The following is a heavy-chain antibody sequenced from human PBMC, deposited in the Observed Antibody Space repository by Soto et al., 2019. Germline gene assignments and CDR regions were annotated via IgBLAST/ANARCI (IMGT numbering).Heavy chain of an antibody. V-gene: IGHV4-34*01. J-gene: IGHJ4*02. D-gene: IGHD6-13*01. CDR3: ARGPRANLSWSDVSHFDY. CDR1: DGSCSGYY. Sequence: LSHTCGVVDGSCSGYYWSRIRQTPGKGLEWIGEINHSGSANYNPSLKSRVTISVDTSKNQFSLKLSSVTAADTAVYYCARGPRANLSWSDVSHFDYWGQGTLVTVSS. CDR2: INHSGSA.